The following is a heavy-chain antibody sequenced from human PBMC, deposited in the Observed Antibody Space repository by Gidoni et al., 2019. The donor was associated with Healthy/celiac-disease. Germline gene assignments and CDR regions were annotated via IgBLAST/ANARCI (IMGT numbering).Heavy chain of an antibody. J-gene: IGHJ4*02. Sequence: QLQLQESGPGLVKPSETLSLTCTVSGGSISSSSYYCGWIRQPPGKGLEWIGSIYYSGSTYYNPSLKSRVTISVDTSKNQFSLKLSSVTAADTAVYYCASRADYGDCLDYWGQGTLVTVSS. V-gene: IGHV4-39*01. CDR1: GGSISSSSYY. D-gene: IGHD4-17*01. CDR2: IYYSGST. CDR3: ASRADYGDCLDY.